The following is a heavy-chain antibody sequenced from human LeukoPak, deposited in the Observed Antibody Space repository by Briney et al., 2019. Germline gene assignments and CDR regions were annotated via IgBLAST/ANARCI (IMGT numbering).Heavy chain of an antibody. V-gene: IGHV4-30-4*01. D-gene: IGHD6-19*01. CDR3: ARGSGFVDY. Sequence: SETLSLTCTVSNDSISSGDYYWNWIRQPPGKGLEWIGYIFHRGGTSYNPSLKSRILFSVDTSQNQFSLKLNSVTAADTAVYYCARGSGFVDYRGQGTLVTVSS. CDR1: NDSISSGDYY. J-gene: IGHJ4*02. CDR2: IFHRGGT.